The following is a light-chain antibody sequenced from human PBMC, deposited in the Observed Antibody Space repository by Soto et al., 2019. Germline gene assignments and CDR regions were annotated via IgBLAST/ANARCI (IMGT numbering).Light chain of an antibody. CDR2: KDT. V-gene: IGLV3-25*03. Sequence: YELTQPPSVSVSPGQTARITCSGDTLAKRHGYWYQQKPGQAPMLVIYKDTERPSGIPERFSGSSSATTVTLTISGVQAEDEADYHCRSADNSGTHVIFGAGTKVTVL. J-gene: IGLJ2*01. CDR1: TLAKRH. CDR3: RSADNSGTHVI.